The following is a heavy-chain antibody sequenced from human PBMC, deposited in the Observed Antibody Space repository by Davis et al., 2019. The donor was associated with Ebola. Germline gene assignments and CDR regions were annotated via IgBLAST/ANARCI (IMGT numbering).Heavy chain of an antibody. Sequence: GESLKISCAASGFTFSGSAMHWLRQASGKGLEWVGRIKSKANSYATAYAASVKGRFTISRDDSKNTAYLQMNSLKTEDTAVYYCTRPGYSSGRDYWGQGTLVTVSS. D-gene: IGHD6-19*01. CDR2: IKSKANSYAT. V-gene: IGHV3-73*01. CDR3: TRPGYSSGRDY. CDR1: GFTFSGSA. J-gene: IGHJ4*02.